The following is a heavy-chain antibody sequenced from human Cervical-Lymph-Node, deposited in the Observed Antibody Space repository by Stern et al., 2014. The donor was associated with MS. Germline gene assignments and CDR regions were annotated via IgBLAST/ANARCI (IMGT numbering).Heavy chain of an antibody. CDR1: GGSISSTGYY. D-gene: IGHD3-16*01. Sequence: QVQLQESGPGLVKPSPTLSLTCTVSGGSISSTGYYWTWLRQQPGKGLVWIGYIHYRVSTYYNPSLKSRGTISVDTSQNQFSLNLTSVTAADTALYYCARSDRLWGSFDYWGQGRLVTVSS. V-gene: IGHV4-31*03. CDR2: IHYRVST. J-gene: IGHJ4*02. CDR3: ARSDRLWGSFDY.